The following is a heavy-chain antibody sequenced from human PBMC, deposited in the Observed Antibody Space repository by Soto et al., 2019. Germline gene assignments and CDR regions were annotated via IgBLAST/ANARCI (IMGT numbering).Heavy chain of an antibody. CDR3: ARDPSEFWRLPSDYYYGMDV. J-gene: IGHJ6*02. D-gene: IGHD3-3*01. CDR2: IYYSGST. CDR1: GGSISSYY. Sequence: QVQLQESGPGLVKPSETLSLTCTVSGGSISSYYWSWIRQPPGKGLEWIGYIYYSGSTNYNPSLNSRVTISVDTSKNQFSLKLSSVTAADTAVYYCARDPSEFWRLPSDYYYGMDVWGQGTTVTVSS. V-gene: IGHV4-59*01.